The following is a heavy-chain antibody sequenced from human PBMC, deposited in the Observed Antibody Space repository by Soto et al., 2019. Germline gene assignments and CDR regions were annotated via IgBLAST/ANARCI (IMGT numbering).Heavy chain of an antibody. Sequence: EGELLESGGGVVQPGRSLRLSCAASGFRFRNYDMSWVRQAPGKGLEWGSTIRGSGEKTYYADSVKGRFTISRDKSKDTLSLQMYSLRAEDTALYYCAKVGYSDGAQNIWGKGTMVTVSS. J-gene: IGHJ3*02. V-gene: IGHV3-23*01. D-gene: IGHD5-18*01. CDR2: IRGSGEKT. CDR3: AKVGYSDGAQNI. CDR1: GFRFRNYD.